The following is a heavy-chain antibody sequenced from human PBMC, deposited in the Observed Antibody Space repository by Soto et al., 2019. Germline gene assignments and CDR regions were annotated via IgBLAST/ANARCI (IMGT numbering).Heavy chain of an antibody. D-gene: IGHD6-13*01. V-gene: IGHV3-23*01. CDR3: AKLPVAAARYNWFDP. Sequence: PGGSLRLSCAASGFTFSSYAMSWVRQAPGKRPEWASAISGSGGSTYYADSVKGRFTISRDNSKNTLYLKMNSLRAEDTAVYYCAKLPVAAARYNWFDPWGQGTLVTVSS. J-gene: IGHJ5*02. CDR2: ISGSGGST. CDR1: GFTFSSYA.